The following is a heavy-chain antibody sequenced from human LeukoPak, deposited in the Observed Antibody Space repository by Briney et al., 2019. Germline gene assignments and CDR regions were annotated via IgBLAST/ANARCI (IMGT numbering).Heavy chain of an antibody. D-gene: IGHD5-18*01. CDR3: ARLGAWIQLSQGYLDL. J-gene: IGHJ2*01. V-gene: IGHV4-39*01. CDR1: GGSISSSSDY. CDR2: IYYHENT. Sequence: SETLSLTCTVSGGSISSSSDYWGWIRQAPGKGLEWIGSIYYHENTYYNSSLKSRVTISVDMSKNQFSLKLNSVTAADTAVYYCARLGAWIQLSQGYLDLWGRGTLATVSS.